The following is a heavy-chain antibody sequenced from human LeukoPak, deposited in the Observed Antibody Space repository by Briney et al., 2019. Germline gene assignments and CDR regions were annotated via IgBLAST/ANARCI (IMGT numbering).Heavy chain of an antibody. CDR1: GYTFTSYY. J-gene: IGHJ4*02. Sequence: GASVKVSCKASGYTFTSYYMHWVRQAPGQGLEWMGIINPSGGSTSYAQKFQGRVTMTRDMSTSTVYMELSSLRSEDTAVYYCARTGGLSSSPEGYFDYWGQGTLVTASS. CDR3: ARTGGLSSSPEGYFDY. CDR2: INPSGGST. D-gene: IGHD6-6*01. V-gene: IGHV1-46*01.